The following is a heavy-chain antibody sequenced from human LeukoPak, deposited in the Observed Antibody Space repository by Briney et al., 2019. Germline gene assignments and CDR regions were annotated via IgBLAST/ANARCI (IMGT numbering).Heavy chain of an antibody. CDR1: GYTFTGYY. J-gene: IGHJ6*02. D-gene: IGHD6-13*01. CDR3: ARDHRSSWTIYYSSYGMDV. V-gene: IGHV1-2*02. CDR2: INANSGGT. Sequence: GASVKVSCKASGYTFTGYYMRWVRQAPGQGLEWMGSINANSGGTNYAQKFQGRVTMTRDTSMSTAYMELSSLRSDDTAVYYCARDHRSSWTIYYSSYGMDVCGQGPTVPVSS.